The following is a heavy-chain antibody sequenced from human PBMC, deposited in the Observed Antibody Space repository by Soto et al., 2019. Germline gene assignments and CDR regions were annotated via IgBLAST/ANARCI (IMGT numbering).Heavy chain of an antibody. CDR3: ARGPRGQLSGMDV. Sequence: QVHLQQSGPGLVKPSETVSLTCTVADGSISGYYWSWTRQSAGKGLEWIGRIYSTGITDKNPSFKSRVTMSLDTSKNELVLKLRSVTAADTAVYYCARGPRGQLSGMDVWGQGTTVTVSS. CDR2: IYSTGIT. D-gene: IGHD3-10*01. V-gene: IGHV4-4*07. J-gene: IGHJ6*02. CDR1: DGSISGYY.